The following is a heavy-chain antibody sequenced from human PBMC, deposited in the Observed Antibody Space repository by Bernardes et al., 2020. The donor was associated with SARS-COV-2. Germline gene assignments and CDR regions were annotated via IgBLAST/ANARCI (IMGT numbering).Heavy chain of an antibody. CDR2: TTPNNANA. J-gene: IGHJ4*02. D-gene: IGHD5-12*01. CDR3: ARRRGFSGYDSDY. Sequence: ASVKVSCKGSGYTFSNYGLSWVRQAPGQGLEWMGWTTPNNANAKSAEKFQGRLTMTIDKSTSTAYIELRSLRSDDTAVYFCARRRGFSGYDSDYWGQGTLVTVSS. CDR1: GYTFSNYG. V-gene: IGHV1-18*01.